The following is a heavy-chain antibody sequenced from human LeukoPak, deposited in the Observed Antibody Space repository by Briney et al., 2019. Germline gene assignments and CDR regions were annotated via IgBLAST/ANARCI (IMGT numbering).Heavy chain of an antibody. CDR1: GFTSHNYA. D-gene: IGHD3-3*01. V-gene: IGHV3-23*01. CDR3: AKGYYDSHRGFFEY. J-gene: IGHJ4*02. CDR2: VSGTGTST. Sequence: GGSLRLSCKASGFTSHNYAMTWVRQAPGKGLDWVSTVSGTGTSTFYADSVKVRATISRDNSKNMLYLQMSSLRAEDTAMYYCAKGYYDSHRGFFEYWGLGTLVTVSS.